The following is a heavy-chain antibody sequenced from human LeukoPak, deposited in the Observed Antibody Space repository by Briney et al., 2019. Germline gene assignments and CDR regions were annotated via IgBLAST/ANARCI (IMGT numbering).Heavy chain of an antibody. J-gene: IGHJ4*02. CDR1: GFTFSSYG. CDR2: ISYDGSNK. CDR3: ARDRLDILTGYPHFDY. V-gene: IGHV3-30*03. D-gene: IGHD3-9*01. Sequence: GGSLRLSCAASGFTFSSYGMHWVRQAPGKGLEWVAVISYDGSNKYYADSVKGRFTISRDNSKNTLYLQMNSLRAEDTAVYYCARDRLDILTGYPHFDYWGQGTLVTVSS.